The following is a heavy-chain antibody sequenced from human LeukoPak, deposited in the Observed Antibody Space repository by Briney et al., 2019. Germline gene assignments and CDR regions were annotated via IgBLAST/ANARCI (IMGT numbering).Heavy chain of an antibody. CDR3: ARDLYDSSGYFDY. D-gene: IGHD3-22*01. CDR2: IYYSGST. V-gene: IGHV4-59*01. J-gene: IGHJ4*02. CDR1: GGSISSYY. Sequence: SETLSLTCTVSGGSISSYYWSWIRQPPGKGLEWIGYIYYSGSTNYNPSLKSRVTTSVDTSKNQFSLKLSSVTAADTAVYYCARDLYDSSGYFDYWGQGTLVTVSS.